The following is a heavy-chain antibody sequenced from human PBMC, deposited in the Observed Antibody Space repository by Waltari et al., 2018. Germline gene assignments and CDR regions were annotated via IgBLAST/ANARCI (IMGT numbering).Heavy chain of an antibody. CDR3: AVSGDSDAFDI. CDR2: IYYSGST. V-gene: IGHV4-59*01. Sequence: QVQLQESGPGLVKPSETLSLTCTVSGGSISSYYWSWIRQPPGKGLEWIGYIYYSGSTNYNPARKSRVTISVDTSKNQFSLKLSSVTAADTAVYYCAVSGDSDAFDIWGQGTMVTVSS. D-gene: IGHD4-17*01. CDR1: GGSISSYY. J-gene: IGHJ3*02.